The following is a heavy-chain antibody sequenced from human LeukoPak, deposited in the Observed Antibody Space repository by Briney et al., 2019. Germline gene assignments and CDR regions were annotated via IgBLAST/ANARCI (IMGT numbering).Heavy chain of an antibody. Sequence: SETLSLTCAVYGGSFSGYYWSWIRQPPGKGLEWIGEINHSGSTNYNPSLKSRVTISVDTSKNQFSLKLSSVTAADTAVYYCARVKGSRRVLSFDPWGQGTLVTGPS. J-gene: IGHJ5*02. CDR2: INHSGST. CDR3: ARVKGSRRVLSFDP. CDR1: GGSFSGYY. D-gene: IGHD3-10*01. V-gene: IGHV4-34*01.